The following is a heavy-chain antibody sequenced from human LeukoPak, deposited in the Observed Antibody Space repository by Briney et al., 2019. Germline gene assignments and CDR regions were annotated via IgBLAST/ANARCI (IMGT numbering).Heavy chain of an antibody. V-gene: IGHV4-34*01. CDR1: GGSFSGYY. D-gene: IGHD3-10*01. CDR2: MNHSGST. J-gene: IGHJ4*02. Sequence: KTSETLSLTCAVYGGSFSGYYCSWIRQPPGKGLEWIGEMNHSGSTNENPSLKSPVTISVDTSKNQFSLKLSSVTAADTAVYYCARHGSGSYYNPELYYFDYWGQGTLVTVSS. CDR3: ARHGSGSYYNPELYYFDY.